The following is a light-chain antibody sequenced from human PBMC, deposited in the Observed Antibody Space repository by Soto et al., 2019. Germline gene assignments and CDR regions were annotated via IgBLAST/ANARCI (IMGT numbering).Light chain of an antibody. CDR1: SSDVGGYNY. CDR2: EVS. V-gene: IGLV2-14*01. J-gene: IGLJ1*01. Sequence: HSVLTQPASVSGSPGQSITISCTGTSSDVGGYNYVSWYQQHPGKAPKLMIYEVSNRPSGVSNRFSGSKSGNTASLTISGLQAEDEADYYCSSYTSSSTLVFGTGTKVTVX. CDR3: SSYTSSSTLV.